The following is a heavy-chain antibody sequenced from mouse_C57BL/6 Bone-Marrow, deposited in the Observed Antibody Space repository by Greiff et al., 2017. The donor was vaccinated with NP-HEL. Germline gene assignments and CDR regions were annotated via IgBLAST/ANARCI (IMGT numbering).Heavy chain of an antibody. CDR3: ASPGDYGSSSHAMDY. Sequence: EVHLVESGGGLVKPGGSLKLSCAASGFTFSSYAMSWVRQTPEKRLEWVATISDGGSYTYYPENVKGRFTISRDNAKNNLYLQMSHLKSEDTAMYYCASPGDYGSSSHAMDYWGQGTSVTVAS. D-gene: IGHD1-1*01. CDR1: GFTFSSYA. CDR2: ISDGGSYT. V-gene: IGHV5-4*01. J-gene: IGHJ4*01.